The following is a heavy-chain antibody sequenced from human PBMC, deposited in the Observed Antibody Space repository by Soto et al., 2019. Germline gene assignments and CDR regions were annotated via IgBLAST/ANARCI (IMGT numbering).Heavy chain of an antibody. V-gene: IGHV4-39*01. J-gene: IGHJ4*02. CDR1: VGSISSSSNH. D-gene: IGHD4-17*01. CDR3: ATHPPYGPLDH. CDR2: IYYSENT. Sequence: SETLSLTCTVSVGSISSSSNHWGWIRQPPGKGLEWIGNIYYSENTYYNPSLKSRVTISVDTSKNQFSLRLTSVTAADTAVYCCATHPPYGPLDHWGQGTLVTVSS.